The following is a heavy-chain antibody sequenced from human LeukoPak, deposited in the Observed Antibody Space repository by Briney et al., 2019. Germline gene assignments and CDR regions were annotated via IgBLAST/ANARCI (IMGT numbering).Heavy chain of an antibody. V-gene: IGHV4-59*01. Sequence: SETLSLTCTVSGGSISTFYWSWVRQPPGKGLEWIGYIYYSGSTDYNPSLKSRVTISIDTSKNQFSLKLTSVTAADTAMYYCARWGPAPNWFDPWGQGTLVTVSS. CDR2: IYYSGST. CDR3: ARWGPAPNWFDP. CDR1: GGSISTFY. J-gene: IGHJ5*02. D-gene: IGHD2-2*01.